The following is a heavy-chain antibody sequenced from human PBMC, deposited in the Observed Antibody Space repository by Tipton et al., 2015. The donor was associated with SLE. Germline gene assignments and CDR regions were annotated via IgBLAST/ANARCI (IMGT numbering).Heavy chain of an antibody. CDR3: ARDLDTSGWYWFDP. Sequence: QLVQSGAEVKKPGASVTVSCTASGYTFSDFGISWVRQAPGQGLEWMGWISPYNGNTNSAQRFQGRVTMTTDTSTSAAYMELRSLRSDDTAVYYCARDLDTSGWYWFDPWGQETLVTVSS. D-gene: IGHD6-19*01. CDR1: GYTFSDFG. V-gene: IGHV1-18*01. J-gene: IGHJ5*02. CDR2: ISPYNGNT.